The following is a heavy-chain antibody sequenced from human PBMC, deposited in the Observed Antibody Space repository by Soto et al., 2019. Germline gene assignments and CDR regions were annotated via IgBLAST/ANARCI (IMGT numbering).Heavy chain of an antibody. Sequence: QVQLVESGGGVVQPGRSLRLSCAASGFTFSSYGMHWVRQAPGKGLEWVAVISYDGSNKYYADSVKGRFTISRDNSKNTLYLQMSSLRAEDTAVYYCATSGSYSGFDYWGQGTLVTVSS. V-gene: IGHV3-30*03. CDR1: GFTFSSYG. CDR3: ATSGSYSGFDY. J-gene: IGHJ4*02. CDR2: ISYDGSNK. D-gene: IGHD1-26*01.